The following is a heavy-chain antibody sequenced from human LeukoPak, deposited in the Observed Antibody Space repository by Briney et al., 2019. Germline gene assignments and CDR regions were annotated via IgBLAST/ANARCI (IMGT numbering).Heavy chain of an antibody. CDR2: ISGSGGST. Sequence: GGSLRLSCAASGFTFSSYAMSWVRQAPGKGLEWVSGISGSGGSTYYADSVKGRFTISRDNSKNTLYLQMNSLRAEDTAVYYCAKDREVATIFRWFDPWGQGTLVTVSS. CDR3: AKDREVATIFRWFDP. CDR1: GFTFSSYA. D-gene: IGHD5-12*01. J-gene: IGHJ5*02. V-gene: IGHV3-23*01.